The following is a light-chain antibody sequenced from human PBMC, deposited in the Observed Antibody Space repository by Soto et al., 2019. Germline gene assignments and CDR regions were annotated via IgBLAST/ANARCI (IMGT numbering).Light chain of an antibody. J-gene: IGKJ4*01. CDR3: QKYNSAPLT. V-gene: IGKV1-27*01. CDR1: QGISSY. Sequence: QSXSXXXACAGXXXTIXCRMSQGISSYLAWYQQKPGKVPKLLIYAASTLQSGVPSRFSGSGSGTDFTLTISSLQPEDVATYYCQKYNSAPLTFGGGTKV. CDR2: AAS.